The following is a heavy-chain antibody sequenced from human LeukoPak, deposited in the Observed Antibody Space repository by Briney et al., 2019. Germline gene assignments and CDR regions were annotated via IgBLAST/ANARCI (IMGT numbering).Heavy chain of an antibody. J-gene: IGHJ4*02. CDR1: GFAFSSLW. CDR3: VRGGYGSIGY. CDR2: INSDGSST. Sequence: GGSLRLSCEASGFAFSSLWMHWVRQAPGKGLVWVSYINSDGSSTNYADSVKGRFTISRDNAKNMLYLQMNSLRAEDTAVYYCVRGGYGSIGYWGQGTLVTVSS. V-gene: IGHV3-74*01. D-gene: IGHD4-17*01.